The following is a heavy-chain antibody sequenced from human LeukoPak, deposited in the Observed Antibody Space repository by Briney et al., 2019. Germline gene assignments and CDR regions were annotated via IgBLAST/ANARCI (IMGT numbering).Heavy chain of an antibody. D-gene: IGHD6-13*01. V-gene: IGHV4-59*01. CDR2: IYYSGST. Sequence: PSETLSLTCTVSGGSISSYYWSWIRQPPGKGLEWIGYIYYSGSTNYNPSLKSRVTIPVDTSKNQFSLKLSSVTAADTAVYYCARETPAAGPFDYWGQGTLVTVSS. CDR3: ARETPAAGPFDY. J-gene: IGHJ4*02. CDR1: GGSISSYY.